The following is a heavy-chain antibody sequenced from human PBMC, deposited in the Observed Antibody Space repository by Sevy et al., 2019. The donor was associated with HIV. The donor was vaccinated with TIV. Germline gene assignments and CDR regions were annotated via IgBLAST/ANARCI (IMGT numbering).Heavy chain of an antibody. J-gene: IGHJ4*02. CDR1: GGSISSGASY. V-gene: IGHV4-31*03. CDR3: ARETGRGWLQLAAYFDF. CDR2: ISYTGST. Sequence: SETLSLTCSVSGGSISSGASYWSWIRQHPGKGLEWIGYISYTGSTSYNPSLKSRVTISLDTSKSQFSLKLSSVTAADTAVYYCARETGRGWLQLAAYFDFWGQGTLVTVSS. D-gene: IGHD5-12*01.